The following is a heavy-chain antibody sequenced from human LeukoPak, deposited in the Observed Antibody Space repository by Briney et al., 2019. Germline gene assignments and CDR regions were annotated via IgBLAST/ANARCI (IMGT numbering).Heavy chain of an antibody. V-gene: IGHV1-69*06. D-gene: IGHD6-13*01. CDR1: GGTFSSYA. Sequence: SVKVSCKASGGTFSSYAISWVRQAPGQGLEWMGGIIPIFGTANYAQKFQGRVTITADKSTSTAYMELSSLRSEDTAVYYCARVGPQQLVPFYHYGMDVWGKGTTVTVSS. CDR2: IIPIFGTA. CDR3: ARVGPQQLVPFYHYGMDV. J-gene: IGHJ6*04.